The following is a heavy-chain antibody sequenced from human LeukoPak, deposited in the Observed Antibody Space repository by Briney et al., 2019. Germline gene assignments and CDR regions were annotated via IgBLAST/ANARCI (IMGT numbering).Heavy chain of an antibody. J-gene: IGHJ1*01. CDR3: ARDSPARGDPPPH. Sequence: GASVKVSCKASGYTFTSYDINWVRQATGQGLEWMGWMNPNSGNTGYAQKFQGRVTMTRNTSISTVYMGLSSLRSEDTAVYYCARDSPARGDPPPHWGQGTLVTVSS. D-gene: IGHD3-10*01. CDR2: MNPNSGNT. V-gene: IGHV1-8*01. CDR1: GYTFTSYD.